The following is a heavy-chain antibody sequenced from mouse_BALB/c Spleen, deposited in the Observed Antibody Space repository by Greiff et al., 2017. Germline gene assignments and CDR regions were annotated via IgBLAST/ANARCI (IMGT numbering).Heavy chain of an antibody. J-gene: IGHJ4*01. Sequence: EVQLVESGGGLVQPGGSRKLSCAASGFTFSSFGMHWVRQAPEKGLEWVAYISSGSSTIYYADTVKGRYTISRDNPKNTLFLQMTSLRSEDAAMYYCAGSYYDYYCAMDYWGQGTSVTVSS. CDR3: AGSYYDYYCAMDY. CDR1: GFTFSSFG. D-gene: IGHD2-4*01. V-gene: IGHV5-17*02. CDR2: ISSGSSTI.